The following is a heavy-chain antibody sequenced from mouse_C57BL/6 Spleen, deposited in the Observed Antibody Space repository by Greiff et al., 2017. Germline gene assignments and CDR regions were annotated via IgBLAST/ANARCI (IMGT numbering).Heavy chain of an antibody. J-gene: IGHJ4*01. CDR1: GYTFTEYT. CDR2: FYPGSGSI. D-gene: IGHD2-4*01. V-gene: IGHV1-62-2*01. CDR3: ARKEEKGVYEDYDGGGGDYAMDY. Sequence: QVQLQQSGAELVKPGASVKLSCKASGYTFTEYTIHWVKPRSGQGLEWIGWFYPGSGSIKYNEKFKDKATLTADKSSSTVYMALSRLTSADSAVYLGARKEEKGVYEDYDGGGGDYAMDYWGQGTSVTVSS.